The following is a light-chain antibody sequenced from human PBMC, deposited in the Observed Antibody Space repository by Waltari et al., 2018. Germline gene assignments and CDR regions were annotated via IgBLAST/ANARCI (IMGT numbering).Light chain of an antibody. CDR2: SNN. Sequence: QSVLTQPPSASRPPGQRVTISCSASSPNIRRTPVTWYQQLPGTAPKLLIYSNNQRPSGVPDRFSGSKSGTSASLAISGLQSEDEADYYCAAWDDSLNGPVFGGGTKLTVL. CDR1: SPNIRRTP. V-gene: IGLV1-44*01. J-gene: IGLJ3*02. CDR3: AAWDDSLNGPV.